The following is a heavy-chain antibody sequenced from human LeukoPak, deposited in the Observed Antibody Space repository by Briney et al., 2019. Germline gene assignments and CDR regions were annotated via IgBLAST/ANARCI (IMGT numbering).Heavy chain of an antibody. CDR2: IFGSGGSP. Sequence: GGSLSLPCEASGFTFGSFAMYWVRQAPGKGLDWIAGIFGSGGSPHYADSVKGRFTIPRDNSKNTLYLQINSLRAEDTSVYYCGKTTAGYSSGQKPAWPVDYWGQGTLVTVSS. CDR3: GKTTAGYSSGQKPAWPVDY. J-gene: IGHJ4*02. CDR1: GFTFGSFA. V-gene: IGHV3-23*01. D-gene: IGHD5-18*01.